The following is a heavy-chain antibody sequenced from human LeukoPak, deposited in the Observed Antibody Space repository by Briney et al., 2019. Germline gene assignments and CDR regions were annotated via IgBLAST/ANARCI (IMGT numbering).Heavy chain of an antibody. D-gene: IGHD6-13*01. CDR1: GFTFSSYS. Sequence: PGGSLRLSCAASGFTFSSYSMNWVRQAPGKGLEWVSSISSSSYIYYTDSVKGRSTISRDNAKNSLYLQMNSLRAEDTAVYYCARDWVAAAGTVWFDPWGQGTLVTVSS. J-gene: IGHJ5*02. V-gene: IGHV3-21*01. CDR2: ISSSSYI. CDR3: ARDWVAAAGTVWFDP.